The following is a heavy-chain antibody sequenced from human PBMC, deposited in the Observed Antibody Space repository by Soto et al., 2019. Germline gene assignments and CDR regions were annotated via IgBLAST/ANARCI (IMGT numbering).Heavy chain of an antibody. V-gene: IGHV3-23*01. CDR2: ITGSGGST. Sequence: PGGSLRLSCAASGFTFSTYAMIWVRQAPGKGLEWVSVITGSGGSTYYADSVKGRFTISRDTSKNTLFLQMNSLRAEDTAVYYYAKDHYGDYGGIDYWGQGTMVTVSS. D-gene: IGHD4-17*01. CDR1: GFTFSTYA. CDR3: AKDHYGDYGGIDY. J-gene: IGHJ4*02.